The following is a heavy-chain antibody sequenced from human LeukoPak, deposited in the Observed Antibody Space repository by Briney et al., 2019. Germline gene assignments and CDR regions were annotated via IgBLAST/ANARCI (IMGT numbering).Heavy chain of an antibody. D-gene: IGHD3-10*01. CDR2: INHSGST. J-gene: IGHJ4*02. CDR1: GGSFSGYY. Sequence: PSETLSLTCAVYGGSFSGYYWSWIRQPPGKGLEWIGEINHSGSTNYNPSLKSRVTISVDTSKNQFSLKLSSVTAADTAVYYCGGFGDLGYWGQGTLVTVSS. V-gene: IGHV4-34*01. CDR3: GGFGDLGY.